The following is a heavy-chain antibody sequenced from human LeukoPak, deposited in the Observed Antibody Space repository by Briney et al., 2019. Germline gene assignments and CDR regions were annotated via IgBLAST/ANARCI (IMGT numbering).Heavy chain of an antibody. J-gene: IGHJ4*02. CDR2: MNPNSGNT. CDR3: ARGVLLWFGDSGYFDY. V-gene: IGHV1-8*01. CDR1: GYTFTSYD. D-gene: IGHD3-10*01. Sequence: ASVKVSCKASGYTFTSYDINWVRQATGQGLEWMGWMNPNSGNTGYAQKFRGRVTMTRNTSISTAYMELSSLRSEDTAVYYCARGVLLWFGDSGYFDYWGQGTLVTVSS.